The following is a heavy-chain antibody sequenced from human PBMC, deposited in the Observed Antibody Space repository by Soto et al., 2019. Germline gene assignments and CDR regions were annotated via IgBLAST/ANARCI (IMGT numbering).Heavy chain of an antibody. Sequence: SVKVSCKASGGTFSSYAISWVRQAPGQGLEWMGGIIPIFGTANYAQKFQGRVTITADESTSTAYMELSSLRSEDTAVYYCARGVDSSGYFFDYWGQGTLVTVSS. D-gene: IGHD3-22*01. CDR1: GGTFSSYA. V-gene: IGHV1-69*13. J-gene: IGHJ4*02. CDR2: IIPIFGTA. CDR3: ARGVDSSGYFFDY.